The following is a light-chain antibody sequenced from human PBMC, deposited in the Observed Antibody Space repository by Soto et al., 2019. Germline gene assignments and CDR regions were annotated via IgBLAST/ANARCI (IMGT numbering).Light chain of an antibody. CDR2: EVS. J-gene: IGLJ1*01. CDR3: SSYISSSNIV. CDR1: SSDVGAYNY. Sequence: QSALTHPASVSWPPGQSITISCTGTSSDVGAYNYVSWYQQHPGKAPKLMIYEVSNRPSGVSNLFSGSKSGNTASLTISGLQAEEEADYYCSSYISSSNIVFGTGTKATVL. V-gene: IGLV2-14*01.